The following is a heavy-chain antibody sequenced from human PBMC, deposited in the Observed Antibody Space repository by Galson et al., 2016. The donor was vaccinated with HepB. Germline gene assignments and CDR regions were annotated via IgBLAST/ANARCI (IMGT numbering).Heavy chain of an antibody. D-gene: IGHD1-26*01. CDR3: ARAYSGSYCFDP. CDR2: ISYSGST. Sequence: LSLTCSVSGGSINSGGYYWSWIRHHPGKGLEWIGYISYSGSTYYNPSLRSRVTISIDTSKNQFSLNLSSMTAADAAVHYCARAYSGSYCFDPWGQGSLVTVSS. J-gene: IGHJ5*02. V-gene: IGHV4-31*03. CDR1: GGSINSGGYY.